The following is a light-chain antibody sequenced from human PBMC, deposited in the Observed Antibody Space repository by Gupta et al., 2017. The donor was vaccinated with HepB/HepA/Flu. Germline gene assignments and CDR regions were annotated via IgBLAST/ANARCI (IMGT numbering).Light chain of an antibody. CDR3: QSYDSSNWV. Sequence: NFMLTQPLSVSESPGKTVTISCTRSSGSIASNYVQWYQQRPGSAPTTVIYEDNQRPPGVPDRFSGSIDSSSNSASLTISGLKTEDEADYYCQSYDSSNWVFGGGTKLTVL. CDR1: SGSIASNY. J-gene: IGLJ3*02. V-gene: IGLV6-57*03. CDR2: EDN.